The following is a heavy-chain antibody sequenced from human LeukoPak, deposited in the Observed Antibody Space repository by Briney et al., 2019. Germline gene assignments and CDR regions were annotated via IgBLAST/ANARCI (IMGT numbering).Heavy chain of an antibody. J-gene: IGHJ3*02. Sequence: ASVKVSCKASGYTFTSYAMHWVRQAPGQRLEWMGWINAGNGNTKYSQEFQGRVTITRDTSASTAYMELSSLRSEDMAVYYCARDKGPHGYAFDIWGQGTMVTVSS. CDR2: INAGNGNT. V-gene: IGHV1-3*03. CDR1: GYTFTSYA. CDR3: ARDKGPHGYAFDI.